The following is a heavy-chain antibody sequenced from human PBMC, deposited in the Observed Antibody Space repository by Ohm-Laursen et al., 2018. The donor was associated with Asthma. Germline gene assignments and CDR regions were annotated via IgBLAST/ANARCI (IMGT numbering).Heavy chain of an antibody. J-gene: IGHJ6*02. Sequence: SSVKVSCKASGYTFTTYGISWVRQAPGQGLEWVGWMNPNSGNTGYAQKFQGRVTMTRNTSISTAYMELSSLRSEDTAVYYCARAPTLLMDVWGQGTTVTVSS. V-gene: IGHV1-8*02. CDR1: GYTFTTYG. CDR2: MNPNSGNT. CDR3: ARAPTLLMDV.